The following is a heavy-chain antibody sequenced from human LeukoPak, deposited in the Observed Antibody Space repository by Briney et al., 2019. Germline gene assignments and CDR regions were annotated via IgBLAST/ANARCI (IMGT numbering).Heavy chain of an antibody. D-gene: IGHD3-22*01. J-gene: IGHJ4*02. CDR1: GGSISSGDYY. CDR2: IYHSGST. CDR3: ARSAYYYVHFDY. Sequence: SETLSLTCTVSGGSISSGDYYWSWIRQPPGKGLEWIGYIYHSGSTYYNPSLKSRVTISVDTSKNQFSLKLSSVTAADTAVYYCARSAYYYVHFDYWGQGTLVTVSS. V-gene: IGHV4-30-4*01.